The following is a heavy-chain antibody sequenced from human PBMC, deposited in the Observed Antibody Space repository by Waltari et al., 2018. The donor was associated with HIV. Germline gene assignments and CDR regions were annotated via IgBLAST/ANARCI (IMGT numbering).Heavy chain of an antibody. J-gene: IGHJ5*02. CDR1: GYTFPSSD. V-gene: IGHV1-8*01. Sequence: QVQLVQSGAEVKKPGASVKVSCKASGYTFPSSDINWVRQATGQGLEWMGWMNPNSGNTGYAQKFQGRVTMTRNTSISTAYMELSSLRSEDTAVYYCARVGYYYDSSGQGWFDPWDQGTLVTVSS. D-gene: IGHD3-22*01. CDR3: ARVGYYYDSSGQGWFDP. CDR2: MNPNSGNT.